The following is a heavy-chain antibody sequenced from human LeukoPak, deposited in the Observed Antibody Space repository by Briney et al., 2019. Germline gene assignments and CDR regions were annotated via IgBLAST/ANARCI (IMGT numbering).Heavy chain of an antibody. D-gene: IGHD6-19*01. CDR3: ASTYSSGWYAFDY. V-gene: IGHV4-59*01. CDR1: GGSISGYY. CDR2: IYYSGST. Sequence: SETLSLTCTVSGGSISGYYWSWIRQPPGKGLEWIGYIYYSGSTNYNPSLKSRVTISVDTSRNQFSLKLSSVTAADTAVYYCASTYSSGWYAFDYWGQGTLVTVSS. J-gene: IGHJ4*02.